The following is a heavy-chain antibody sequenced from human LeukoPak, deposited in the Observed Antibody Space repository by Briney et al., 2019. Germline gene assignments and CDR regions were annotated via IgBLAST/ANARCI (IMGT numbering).Heavy chain of an antibody. CDR3: AKDNSDPPGEY. CDR1: GFTFSSYA. CDR2: ISGSGGST. J-gene: IGHJ4*02. V-gene: IGHV3-23*01. D-gene: IGHD3-16*01. Sequence: GGPLRLSCAASGFTFSSYAMSWVRQAPGKVLEWFSAISGSGGSTYYADSVKGRFTISRDNSKNTLYLQMNSLRAEDTAVYYCAKDNSDPPGEYWGQGTLVTASS.